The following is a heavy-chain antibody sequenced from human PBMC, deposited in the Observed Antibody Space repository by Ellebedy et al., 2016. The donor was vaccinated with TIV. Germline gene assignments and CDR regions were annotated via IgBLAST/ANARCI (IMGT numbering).Heavy chain of an antibody. CDR3: ARIPPYYIDGRLYGLDV. J-gene: IGHJ6*02. CDR2: GYYTGSS. Sequence: SETLSLTXTVSGGSISRTSEYWGWIRQPSGKGLEWIGAGYYTGSSYYNPSLRSRVTISLDTSKSQVSLKLMSVTAADTAVYYCARIPPYYIDGRLYGLDVWGQGTTVTVSS. D-gene: IGHD3-10*01. CDR1: GGSISRTSEY. V-gene: IGHV4-39*07.